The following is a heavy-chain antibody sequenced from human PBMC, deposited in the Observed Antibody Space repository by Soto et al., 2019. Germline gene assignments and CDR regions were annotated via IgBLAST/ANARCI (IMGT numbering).Heavy chain of an antibody. Sequence: QVQLVQSGGGVVQPGRSLRLSCVASGFIFSTYGMHWVRQVPGKGLEWVAHISYDGSNEYYADSVKGRFTVSLDNAKNTLDLQMNGLKTEDTALYYCTKEYIVGTTWGYFESWGQGALVIVSS. CDR3: TKEYIVGTTWGYFES. CDR2: ISYDGSNE. CDR1: GFIFSTYG. J-gene: IGHJ4*02. D-gene: IGHD1-1*01. V-gene: IGHV3-30*18.